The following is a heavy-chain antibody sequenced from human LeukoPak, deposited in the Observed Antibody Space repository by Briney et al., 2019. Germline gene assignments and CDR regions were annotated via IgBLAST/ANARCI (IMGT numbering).Heavy chain of an antibody. CDR1: GGSISSGNYY. V-gene: IGHV4-61*02. Sequence: SQTLSLTCTVPGGSISSGNYYWSWIRQPAGKGLEWIGRMSTSGTTNYNPSLKSRVTISVDTSKNQFSLKLSSVTAADTAVYYCAREHRPLTVVYDSSGYYLIYAFDIWGQGTMVTVSS. CDR2: MSTSGTT. J-gene: IGHJ3*02. D-gene: IGHD3-22*01. CDR3: AREHRPLTVVYDSSGYYLIYAFDI.